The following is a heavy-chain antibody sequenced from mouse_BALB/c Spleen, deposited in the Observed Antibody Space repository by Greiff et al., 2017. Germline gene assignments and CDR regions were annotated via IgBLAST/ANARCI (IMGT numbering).Heavy chain of an antibody. D-gene: IGHD2-1*01. CDR3: ARRDGNYVAWFAY. CDR1: GFTFSSYA. V-gene: IGHV5-9-1*01. Sequence: EVMLVESGGGLVKPGGSLKLSCAASGFTFSSYAMSWVRQTPEKRLEWVATISSGGSYTYYPDSVKGRFTISRDNAKNTLYLQMSSLRSEDTAMYYCARRDGNYVAWFAYWGQGTLVTVSA. J-gene: IGHJ3*01. CDR2: ISSGGSYT.